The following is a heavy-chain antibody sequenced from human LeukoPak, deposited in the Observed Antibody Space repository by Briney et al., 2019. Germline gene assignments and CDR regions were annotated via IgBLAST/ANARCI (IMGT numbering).Heavy chain of an antibody. CDR2: ISVYNGDT. J-gene: IGHJ1*01. CDR3: ARDFDGRVSDH. CDR1: GYPFTSYG. V-gene: IGHV1-18*01. Sequence: ASVKVSCKASGYPFTSYGISWVRQAPGQGLEWMGWISVYNGDTNYAQKLQGRVTMTTDTSTSTAYMELTSLRSDDTAVYYCARDFDGRVSDHWGQGTLVTVSS. D-gene: IGHD3-9*01.